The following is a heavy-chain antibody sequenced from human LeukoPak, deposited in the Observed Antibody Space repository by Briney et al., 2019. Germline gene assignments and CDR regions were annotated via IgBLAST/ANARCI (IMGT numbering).Heavy chain of an antibody. Sequence: KTGGSLRLSCAASGFTFSDYYMSWIRQAPGKGLEWVSYISSSGSTIYYADSVKGRFTISRDNSKNTLYLQMNSLRAEDTAVYYCAKDPEMMGYSGCTHFDYWGQGTLVTVSS. V-gene: IGHV3-11*04. D-gene: IGHD5-12*01. J-gene: IGHJ4*02. CDR3: AKDPEMMGYSGCTHFDY. CDR2: ISSSGSTI. CDR1: GFTFSDYY.